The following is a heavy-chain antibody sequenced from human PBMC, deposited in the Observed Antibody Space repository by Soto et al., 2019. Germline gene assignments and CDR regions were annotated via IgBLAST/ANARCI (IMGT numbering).Heavy chain of an antibody. J-gene: IGHJ3*02. V-gene: IGHV3-23*01. CDR1: GFTFSSYA. D-gene: IGHD3-22*01. CDR3: AKEQNLIHYFDRCGYYYVAPDAFDM. Sequence: GGSLRLSCAASGFTFSSYAMRWVRQAPGKGLEWVSAISVSGGSTYYADSVKGRFTISRENSKNTLYLQMNSLRAEDTAVYYCAKEQNLIHYFDRCGYYYVAPDAFDMWGRGKMVTF. CDR2: ISVSGGST.